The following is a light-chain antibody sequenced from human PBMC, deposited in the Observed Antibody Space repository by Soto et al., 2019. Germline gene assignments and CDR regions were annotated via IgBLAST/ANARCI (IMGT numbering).Light chain of an antibody. CDR3: QQRSNWPPD. V-gene: IGKV3-11*01. Sequence: EIVLTQSPTTLSLSPWDIATLSCMASQDISNHLAWYQQRPGQAPRLLIYDASNRATGIPARFSGSGSGTDFTLTISRLEPEDFAVYYCQQRSNWPPDFGQGTRLEIK. J-gene: IGKJ5*01. CDR1: QDISNH. CDR2: DAS.